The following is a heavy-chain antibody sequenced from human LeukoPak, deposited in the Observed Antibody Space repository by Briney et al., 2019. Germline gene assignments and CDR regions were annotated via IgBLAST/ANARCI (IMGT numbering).Heavy chain of an antibody. J-gene: IGHJ6*03. Sequence: MASETLSLTCTVSGGSISSSSYYWGWIRQPPGKGLEWIGSIYYSGSTYYNPSLKSRVTISVDTSKNQFSLKLSSVTAADTAVYYRARAYSSWYRSYYYYYYMDVWGKGTTVTVSS. CDR1: GGSISSSSYY. V-gene: IGHV4-39*07. CDR3: ARAYSSWYRSYYYYYYMDV. D-gene: IGHD6-13*01. CDR2: IYYSGST.